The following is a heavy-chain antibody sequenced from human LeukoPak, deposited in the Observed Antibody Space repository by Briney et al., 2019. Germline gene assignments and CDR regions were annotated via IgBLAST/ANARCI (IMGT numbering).Heavy chain of an antibody. J-gene: IGHJ5*02. V-gene: IGHV3-30*18. CDR1: GFTFSSYG. D-gene: IGHD3-10*01. CDR2: ISYDGGNK. CDR3: AKDPHGEGWFDP. Sequence: GGSLRLSCAASGFTFSSYGMHWVRQAPGKGLEWVAVISYDGGNKYYADSVKGRFTISRDNSKNTLYLQMNSLRAEDTAVYYCAKDPHGEGWFDPWGQGTLVTVSS.